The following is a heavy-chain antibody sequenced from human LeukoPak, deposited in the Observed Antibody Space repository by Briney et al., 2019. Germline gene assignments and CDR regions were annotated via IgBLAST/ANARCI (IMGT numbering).Heavy chain of an antibody. CDR1: GYTFTGYY. CDR2: INPSGGST. V-gene: IGHV1-46*01. D-gene: IGHD3-9*01. Sequence: GASVKVSCKASGYTFTGYYMHWVRQAPGQGLEWMGIINPSGGSTSYAQKFQGRVTMTRDTSTSTVYMELSSLRSEDTAVYYCARGGRYFDWLGGKSHFDYWGQGTLVTVSS. CDR3: ARGGRYFDWLGGKSHFDY. J-gene: IGHJ4*02.